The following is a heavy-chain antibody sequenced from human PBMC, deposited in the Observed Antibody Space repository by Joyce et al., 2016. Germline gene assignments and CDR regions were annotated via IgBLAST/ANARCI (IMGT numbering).Heavy chain of an antibody. V-gene: IGHV3-48*01. CDR1: GFTFSSYS. D-gene: IGHD4-17*01. J-gene: IGHJ3*02. Sequence: EVQLVESGGGWVQPGGSLRLSCAASGFTFSSYSMNWVRQAPGKGLEWVSYISSSSSTIYYADSVKGRFTISRDNAKNSLYLQMNSLRAEDTAVYYCAKADYGEKIDAFDIWGQGTMVTVSS. CDR3: AKADYGEKIDAFDI. CDR2: ISSSSSTI.